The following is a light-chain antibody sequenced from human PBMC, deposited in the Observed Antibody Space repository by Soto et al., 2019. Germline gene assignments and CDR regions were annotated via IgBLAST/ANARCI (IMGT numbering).Light chain of an antibody. CDR3: QSYDSSLSAVV. V-gene: IGLV1-40*01. J-gene: IGLJ2*01. Sequence: QSVLTQPPSVSGAPRQRVTISCTESSSNIGTGYDVHWYQQLPGTAPKLLIYGNSNRPSGVTDRFSGSKSGTSASLAITGLQAEDEADYYCQSYDSSLSAVVFGGGPKRTV. CDR2: GNS. CDR1: SSNIGTGYD.